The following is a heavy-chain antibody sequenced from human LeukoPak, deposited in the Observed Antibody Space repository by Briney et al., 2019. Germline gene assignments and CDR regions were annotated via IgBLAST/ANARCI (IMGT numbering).Heavy chain of an antibody. Sequence: GGSLRLSCAASGFTFSSYAMHWVRQAPGKGLEWVAVISYDGSNKYYADSVKGRFTTSRDNSKNTLYLQMNSLRAEDTAVYYCASLEMATILDYWGQGTLVTVSS. V-gene: IGHV3-30*04. CDR1: GFTFSSYA. CDR3: ASLEMATILDY. CDR2: ISYDGSNK. J-gene: IGHJ4*02. D-gene: IGHD5-24*01.